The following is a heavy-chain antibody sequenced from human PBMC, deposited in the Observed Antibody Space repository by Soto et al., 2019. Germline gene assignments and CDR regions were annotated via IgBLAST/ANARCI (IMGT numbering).Heavy chain of an antibody. D-gene: IGHD5-12*01. CDR2: ISWDGGST. J-gene: IGHJ6*02. Sequence: LRLSCAASGFTFDDYAMHWVRQAPGKGLEWVSLISWDGGSTYYADSVKGRFTISRDNSKNSLYLQMNSLRAEDTALYYCAKGPYNHRDGYNYFSYYYYGMDVWGQGTTVTSP. V-gene: IGHV3-43D*04. CDR1: GFTFDDYA. CDR3: AKGPYNHRDGYNYFSYYYYGMDV.